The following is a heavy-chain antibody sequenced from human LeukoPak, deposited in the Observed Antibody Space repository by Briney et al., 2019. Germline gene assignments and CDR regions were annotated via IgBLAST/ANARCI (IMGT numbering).Heavy chain of an antibody. CDR3: ARGRRDFWSGFSTYSDAFDV. CDR2: INPSYGST. CDR1: GYTFTGYY. V-gene: IGHV1-46*01. Sequence: ASVKVSCKASGYTFTGYYMHWVRQAPGQGLEWMGIINPSYGSTIYAQRFQGRITMTRDMSTSTVYMELSSLRSEDTAVYYCARGRRDFWSGFSTYSDAFDVWGQGTVVTVS. D-gene: IGHD3-3*01. J-gene: IGHJ3*01.